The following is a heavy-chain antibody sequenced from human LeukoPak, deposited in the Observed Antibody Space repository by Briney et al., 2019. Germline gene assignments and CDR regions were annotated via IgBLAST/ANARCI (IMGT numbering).Heavy chain of an antibody. D-gene: IGHD3-9*01. CDR1: GFAFSRYD. Sequence: GGSLRLSCAASGFAFSRYDMPWVRHPTGKGLEWVSAIASVGDTYYSGSVKGRFTVSRDNGKNAMYLQMRSLRVEDTAVYYCIRGGETGFDIWGQGTMVTVSS. CDR3: IRGGETGFDI. CDR2: IASVGDT. V-gene: IGHV3-13*01. J-gene: IGHJ3*02.